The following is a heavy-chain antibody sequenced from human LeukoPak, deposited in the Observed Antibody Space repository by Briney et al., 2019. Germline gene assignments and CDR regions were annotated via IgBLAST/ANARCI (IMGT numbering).Heavy chain of an antibody. D-gene: IGHD3-9*01. CDR1: GDGVSSNSVT. CDR2: TYYRSTWYN. J-gene: IGHJ5*02. V-gene: IGHV6-1*01. Sequence: SQTLSLTCAISGDGVSSNSVTWNWIRQSPSRGLEWLGRTYYRSTWYNDYAVSVRGRITVNPDTSKNQFSLHLNSVTPEDTAVYYCARRLAQYDCFDPWGQGILVTVSS. CDR3: ARRLAQYDCFDP.